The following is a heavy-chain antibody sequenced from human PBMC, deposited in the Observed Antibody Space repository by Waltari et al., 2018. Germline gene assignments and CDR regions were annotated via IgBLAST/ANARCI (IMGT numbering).Heavy chain of an antibody. J-gene: IGHJ4*02. CDR2: IDPKSGGT. D-gene: IGHD3-10*01. Sequence: QVQLVQSGSEVRKPGASVKVSCKTSGDSFTGYYIYWVRQAPGQGLEWMGWIDPKSGGTNYALRFQGRVSMTRDTSTNTAYMEVSGLRSDDTAIYYCARAYGFAAGFWGQGTLVTVSS. CDR3: ARAYGFAAGF. CDR1: GDSFTGYY. V-gene: IGHV1-2*02.